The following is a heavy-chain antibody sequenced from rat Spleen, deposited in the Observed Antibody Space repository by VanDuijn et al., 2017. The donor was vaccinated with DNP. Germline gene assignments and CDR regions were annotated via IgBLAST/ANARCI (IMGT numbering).Heavy chain of an antibody. J-gene: IGHJ2*01. V-gene: IGHV2-6*01. CDR1: GFSLTTNT. CDR2: LSSGGNT. D-gene: IGHD1-12*02. Sequence: QVQLMESGPGLAHPSQTLSLTCSVSGFSLTTNTVAWVRQPPGKGLEWIAALSSGGNTFYNPALRSRLSIGRDTSKSQLLLKMNSLQTEDTAMYFCARSDYYDGGFYYGYFDFWGQGVMVTVSS. CDR3: ARSDYYDGGFYYGYFDF.